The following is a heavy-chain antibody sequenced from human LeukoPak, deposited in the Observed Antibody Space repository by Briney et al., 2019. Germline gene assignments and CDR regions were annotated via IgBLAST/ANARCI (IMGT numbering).Heavy chain of an antibody. CDR2: TSSSDAGT. Sequence: GGSLRLSCAASGFALSSYAMSWVRQAPGKGLEWVSATSSSDAGTYHAESVRGRFTISRDNSKNTLYLQMNSLRADDAAVYYCARDRSSGWYRQFDYWGQGTQVIVSS. J-gene: IGHJ4*02. D-gene: IGHD6-19*01. CDR3: ARDRSSGWYRQFDY. CDR1: GFALSSYA. V-gene: IGHV3-23*01.